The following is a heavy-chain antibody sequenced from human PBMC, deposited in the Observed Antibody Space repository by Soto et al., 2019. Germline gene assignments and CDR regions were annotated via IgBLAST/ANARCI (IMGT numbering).Heavy chain of an antibody. D-gene: IGHD5-12*01. J-gene: IGHJ4*02. V-gene: IGHV1-3*04. CDR2: INTANYDT. CDR1: GYTFSSSP. Sequence: ASVKVSCKASGYTFSSSPLHWVRQAPGQRPEWMGWINTANYDTKYSQKFQDRVTLTRDTSASTAYMEVSSLTPEDTAVYYCARDEGVASGNWGQGTLVTVSS. CDR3: ARDEGVASGN.